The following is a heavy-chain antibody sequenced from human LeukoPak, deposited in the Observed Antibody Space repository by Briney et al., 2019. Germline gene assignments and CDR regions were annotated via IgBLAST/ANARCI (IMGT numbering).Heavy chain of an antibody. Sequence: SETLSLTCGVSGYSISTDYYWGWIRQPPGKGLEWIGEINHSGSTNYNPSLKSRVTISVDTSKNQFSLKLSSVTAADTAVYYCARLGRWAQRGYYYYYMDVWGKGTTVTVSS. CDR1: GYSISTDYY. J-gene: IGHJ6*03. CDR2: INHSGST. D-gene: IGHD4-23*01. V-gene: IGHV4-38-2*01. CDR3: ARLGRWAQRGYYYYYMDV.